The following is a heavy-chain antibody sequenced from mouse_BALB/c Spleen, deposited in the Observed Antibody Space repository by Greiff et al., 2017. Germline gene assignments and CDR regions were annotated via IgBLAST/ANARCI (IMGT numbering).Heavy chain of an antibody. D-gene: IGHD2-2*01. CDR2: ISYSGST. J-gene: IGHJ2*01. CDR3: ARVTTGHYFDY. V-gene: IGHV3-2*02. Sequence: DVKLQESGPGLVKPSQSLSLTCTVTGYSITSDYAWNWIRQFPGNKLEWMGYISYSGSTSYNPSLKSRISITRDTSKNQFFLQLNSVTTEDTATYYCARVTTGHYFDYWGQGTTLTVSS. CDR1: GYSITSDYA.